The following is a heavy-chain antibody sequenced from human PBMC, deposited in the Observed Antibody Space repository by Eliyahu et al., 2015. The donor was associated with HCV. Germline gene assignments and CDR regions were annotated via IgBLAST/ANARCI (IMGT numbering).Heavy chain of an antibody. D-gene: IGHD4-17*01. Sequence: QVQLQQWGAGLLKPSXTLSLTCAVYGGSFSGYYWSWIRQPPGKGLEWIGEINHSGSTNYNPSLKSRVTISVDTSKNQFSLKLSSVTAADTAVYYCARRPHYGGRSSGMDVWGQGTTVTVSS. CDR2: INHSGST. V-gene: IGHV4-34*01. CDR3: ARRPHYGGRSSGMDV. CDR1: GGSFSGYY. J-gene: IGHJ6*02.